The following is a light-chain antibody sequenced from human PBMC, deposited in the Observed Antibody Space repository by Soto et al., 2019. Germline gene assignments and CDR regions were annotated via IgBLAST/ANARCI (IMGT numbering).Light chain of an antibody. CDR2: AAS. Sequence: DIQMTQSPSSLSASVGDRVTITCRASQSIRGYLNWYQQKPGRGPKLLIYAASSAQRAAPSRFSGSGSGTDFTLTISSLQPEDFATEYGQQSYSTPSYTCGQVTKLEIK. CDR1: QSIRGY. J-gene: IGKJ2*01. V-gene: IGKV1-39*01. CDR3: QQSYSTPSYT.